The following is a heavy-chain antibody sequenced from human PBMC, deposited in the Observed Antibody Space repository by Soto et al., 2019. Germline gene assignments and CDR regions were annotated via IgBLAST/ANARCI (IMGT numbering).Heavy chain of an antibody. V-gene: IGHV1-18*04. CDR1: GHTFSSYG. Sequence: ASVKVSCKTSGHTFSSYGITWIRQPPGQGLEWMGWISGYNGNTNTAQKLQGRLTMTTDTSTSTAYMELRSLRSDDTAVYYCERDHGIVATGRYIDYWGQGTPVTVYS. J-gene: IGHJ4*02. CDR3: ERDHGIVATGRYIDY. D-gene: IGHD5-12*01. CDR2: ISGYNGNT.